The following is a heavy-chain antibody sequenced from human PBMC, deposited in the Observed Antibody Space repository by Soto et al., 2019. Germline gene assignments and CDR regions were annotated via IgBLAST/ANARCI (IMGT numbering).Heavy chain of an antibody. J-gene: IGHJ6*02. CDR3: ARGGILTGAYYYGMDV. Sequence: QVQLVESGGGVVQPGRSLRLSCAASGFTFSSYGMHWVRQAPGKGLEWVAVIWYDGSNKYYADSVKRRFTISRDNSKNTLYLQMNSLRAEDTAVYYCARGGILTGAYYYGMDVWGQGTTVTVSS. CDR1: GFTFSSYG. V-gene: IGHV3-33*01. D-gene: IGHD3-9*01. CDR2: IWYDGSNK.